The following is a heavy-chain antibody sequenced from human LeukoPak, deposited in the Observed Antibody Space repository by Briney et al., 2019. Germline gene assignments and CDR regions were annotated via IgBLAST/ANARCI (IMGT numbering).Heavy chain of an antibody. D-gene: IGHD3-22*01. CDR1: GYTFTSYD. Sequence: ASVKVSCKASGYTFTSYDINWVRQATGQGLEWMGWMNPNSGNTGYAQKFQGRVAMTRNTSISTAYMELSSLRSEDTAVYYCARGIHDSSGYYSYYYYHYYMDVWGKGTTVTVSS. CDR3: ARGIHDSSGYYSYYYYHYYMDV. CDR2: MNPNSGNT. J-gene: IGHJ6*03. V-gene: IGHV1-8*01.